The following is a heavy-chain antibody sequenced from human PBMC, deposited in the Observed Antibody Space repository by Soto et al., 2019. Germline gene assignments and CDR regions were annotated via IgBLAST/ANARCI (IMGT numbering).Heavy chain of an antibody. CDR1: GDSVSSNSAA. CDR3: ARTTSHYWSYMDV. CDR2: TYYRSRWYN. V-gene: IGHV6-1*01. Sequence: SQTLSLTCAISGDSVSSNSAAWNWIRQSPSRGLEWLGRTYYRSRWYNDYAVSVRSRITVNPDTSKNQFSLQLTSVTPEDTAVYYCARTTSHYWSYMDVWGKGTTVTVSS. D-gene: IGHD1-7*01. J-gene: IGHJ6*03.